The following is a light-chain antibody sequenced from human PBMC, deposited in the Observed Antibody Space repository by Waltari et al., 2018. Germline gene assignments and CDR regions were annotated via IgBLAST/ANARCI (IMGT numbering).Light chain of an antibody. Sequence: QSVLTQSPSASGTPGQRVTISCSGSSSNIGSNTVNWYQHLPGTAPKLLIPTNNQRSSGVPDRFSGSKSGTSASLAISGLQSEDEADYFCAAWDDRLNGPVFGGGTKVTVL. CDR3: AAWDDRLNGPV. CDR1: SSNIGSNT. CDR2: TNN. V-gene: IGLV1-44*01. J-gene: IGLJ3*02.